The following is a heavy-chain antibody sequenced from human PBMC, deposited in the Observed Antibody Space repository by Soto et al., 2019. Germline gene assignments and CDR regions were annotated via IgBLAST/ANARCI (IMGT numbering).Heavy chain of an antibody. V-gene: IGHV1-69*02. CDR2: IIPIVGIA. CDR3: ARVPASSYYYYGMDV. CDR1: GGTFSSYT. Sequence: QVQLVQSGAEVKKPGSSVKVSCKASGGTFSSYTISWVRQAPGQGLEWMGRIIPIVGIANYAQKFQGRVTITADKYTSTAYLELSSLRSEDTAVYYCARVPASSYYYYGMDVWGQGTTVTVSS. J-gene: IGHJ6*02.